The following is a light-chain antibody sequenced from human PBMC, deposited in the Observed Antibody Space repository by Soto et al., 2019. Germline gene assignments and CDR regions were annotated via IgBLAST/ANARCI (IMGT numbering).Light chain of an antibody. V-gene: IGKV3-20*01. Sequence: DIVLTQSPGTLSLSPGERATLSPTPSQSVSNNYLAWYQQKPGQAPRLLIYGASNRATGIPDRFSGSGSGTDFTLTISRLEPEDFAVYYCQQYGSSGTFGKGTKVDIK. CDR1: QSVSNNY. CDR2: GAS. J-gene: IGKJ1*01. CDR3: QQYGSSGT.